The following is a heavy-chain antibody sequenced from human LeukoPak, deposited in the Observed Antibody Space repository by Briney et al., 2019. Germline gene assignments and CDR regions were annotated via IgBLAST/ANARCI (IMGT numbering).Heavy chain of an antibody. Sequence: PSETLSHTCTDSGGSISRYYWSWIRQPPGKGLEWIGRIYTSGSTNYNPSLKSRVTMSVDTSKNQFSLKLSSVTAADTAVYYCARVGGSYSYYYYMDVWGKGTTVTVSS. CDR3: ARVGGSYSYYYYMDV. V-gene: IGHV4-4*07. CDR1: GGSISRYY. J-gene: IGHJ6*03. CDR2: IYTSGST. D-gene: IGHD1-26*01.